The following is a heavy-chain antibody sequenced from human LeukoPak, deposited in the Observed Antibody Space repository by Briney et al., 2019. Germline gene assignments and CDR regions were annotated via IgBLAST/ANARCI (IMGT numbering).Heavy chain of an antibody. CDR1: GFTFRSYA. V-gene: IGHV3-23*01. J-gene: IGHJ4*02. Sequence: GGSLRLSCAASGFTFRSYAMSWVRQAPGKGLEWVSAISGGGSSTYYADSVKGRFTISRDNSKNTLYLQMNSLRAEDTAIYYCAKGIAAAGPYFDYWGQGTLVTVSS. CDR2: ISGGGSST. D-gene: IGHD6-13*01. CDR3: AKGIAAAGPYFDY.